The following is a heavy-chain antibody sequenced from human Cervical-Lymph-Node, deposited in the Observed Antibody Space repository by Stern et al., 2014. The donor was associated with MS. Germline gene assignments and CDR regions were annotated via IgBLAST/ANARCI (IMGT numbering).Heavy chain of an antibody. D-gene: IGHD6-19*01. Sequence: VQLVESGAEVKKPGASVKVSCKASGYTFTSYGISWVRQAPGQGLEWMGWISAYNGNTNYAQKLQGRVTMTTDTSTSTAYMELRSLRSDDTAVYYCARAREQWLVWDYYYGMDVWGQGTTVTVSS. CDR2: ISAYNGNT. J-gene: IGHJ6*02. V-gene: IGHV1-18*01. CDR1: GYTFTSYG. CDR3: ARAREQWLVWDYYYGMDV.